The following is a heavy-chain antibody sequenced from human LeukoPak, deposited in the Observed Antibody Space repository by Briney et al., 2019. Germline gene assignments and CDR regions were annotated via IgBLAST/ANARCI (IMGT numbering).Heavy chain of an antibody. CDR1: GFTFDDYA. CDR3: AKDPRDGYNYMYYYYYYMDV. CDR2: ISWNSGSI. J-gene: IGHJ6*03. Sequence: GRSLRLSCAASGFTFDDYAMHWVRQAPGKGLEWVSGISWNSGSIGYADSVKGRFTISRDNSKNTLYLQMNSLRAEDTAVYYCAKDPRDGYNYMYYYYYYMDVWGKGTTVTISS. D-gene: IGHD5-24*01. V-gene: IGHV3-9*01.